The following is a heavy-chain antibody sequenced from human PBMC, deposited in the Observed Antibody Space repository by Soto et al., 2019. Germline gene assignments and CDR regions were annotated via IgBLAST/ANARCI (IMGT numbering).Heavy chain of an antibody. CDR3: ARVDRGGFDL. D-gene: IGHD3-10*01. J-gene: IGHJ3*01. CDR2: IHSDGSST. Sequence: EVQLLESGGGLVQPGASLRLSCAASGFTFSYYWMHWVRQAPGLGLVWVSRIHSDGSSTTYADSVKGRFTISRDNARNTLSLQMNSLRAEDTAVCYCARVDRGGFDLWGQGTVVTVSS. CDR1: GFTFSYYW. V-gene: IGHV3-74*01.